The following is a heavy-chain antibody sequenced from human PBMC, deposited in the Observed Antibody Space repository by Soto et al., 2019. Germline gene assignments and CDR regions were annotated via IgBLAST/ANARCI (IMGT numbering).Heavy chain of an antibody. J-gene: IGHJ5*02. Sequence: QVQLQESGPGVVKPSETLSLTCSVSGGFISSSSYYWDWIRQTPGKGLEWIASMHYSGDTHYNPSLKSRVTISVDMSKNQFSLKMSYVTAADTAVYYCARRTGMTTATTDRGCDPWGPGTLVTVSS. CDR2: MHYSGDT. D-gene: IGHD4-17*01. CDR1: GGFISSSSYY. V-gene: IGHV4-39*01. CDR3: ARRTGMTTATTDRGCDP.